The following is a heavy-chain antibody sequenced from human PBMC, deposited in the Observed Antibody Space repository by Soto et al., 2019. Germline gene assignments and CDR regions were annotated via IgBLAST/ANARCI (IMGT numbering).Heavy chain of an antibody. Sequence: QVQLQESGPGLVKPSQTLSLTCTLSGVSITSGAYYWTWVRQHPGKGLEWIGYIYYNGNTYFSPSLKSRVTISIDTSKNQFSLKLSSVTVADTAMYYCARARLRAVYAFDFWGQGTMVTVSS. CDR3: ARARLRAVYAFDF. V-gene: IGHV4-31*03. D-gene: IGHD4-17*01. J-gene: IGHJ3*01. CDR2: IYYNGNT. CDR1: GVSITSGAYY.